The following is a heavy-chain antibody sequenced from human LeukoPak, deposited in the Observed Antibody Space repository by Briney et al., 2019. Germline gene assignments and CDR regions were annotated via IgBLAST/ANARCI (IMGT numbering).Heavy chain of an antibody. D-gene: IGHD3-22*01. Sequence: GGSLRLSCTASGFTFGDYAMSWFRQAPGKGLEWVSAISGSGGSTYYADSVKGRFTISRDNSKNTLYLQMNSLRAEDTAVYYCATTGVDSSGYYGYWGQGTLVTVSS. V-gene: IGHV3-23*01. CDR3: ATTGVDSSGYYGY. CDR2: ISGSGGST. J-gene: IGHJ4*02. CDR1: GFTFGDYA.